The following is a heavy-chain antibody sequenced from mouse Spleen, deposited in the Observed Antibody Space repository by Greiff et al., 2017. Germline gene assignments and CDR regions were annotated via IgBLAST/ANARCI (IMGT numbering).Heavy chain of an antibody. CDR1: GFTFSSYA. CDR3: ARQYGNYVDAMYY. V-gene: IGHV5-9-3*01. D-gene: IGHD2-10*02. J-gene: IGHJ4*01. Sequence: EVKLVESGGGLVKPGGSLKLSCAASGFTFSSYAMSWVRQTPEKRLEWVATISSGGSYTYYPDSVKGRFTISRDNAKNTLYLQMSSLRSEDTAMYYGARQYGNYVDAMYYWGQGTSVTVSS. CDR2: ISSGGSYT.